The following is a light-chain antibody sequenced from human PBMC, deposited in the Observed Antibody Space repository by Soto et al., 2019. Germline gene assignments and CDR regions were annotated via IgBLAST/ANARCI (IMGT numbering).Light chain of an antibody. CDR2: EVT. CDR1: SSDVGGYNY. J-gene: IGLJ2*01. V-gene: IGLV2-8*01. CDR3: SSYGGGNNLL. Sequence: QSALTQPPSATGSPGQSVTISCTGTSSDVGGYNYVSWYQQHPGKAPKLMIYEVTKRPSGVPDRFSGSKSANTASLTVSGLQADDEADYYCSSYGGGNNLLFGGGTKLTVL.